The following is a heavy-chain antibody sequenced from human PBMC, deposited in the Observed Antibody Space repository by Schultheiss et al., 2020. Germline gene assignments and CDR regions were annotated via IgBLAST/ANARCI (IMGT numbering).Heavy chain of an antibody. V-gene: IGHV3-23*01. CDR2: ISGSGGST. Sequence: GGSLRLSCAASGFTFSSYGMHWVRQAPGKGLEWVSAISGSGGSTYYADSVKGRFTISRDNSKNTLYLQMDSLKIEDTAAYYCSTDKGIAANGIFDYWGRGTLVTVSS. CDR3: STDKGIAANGIFDY. CDR1: GFTFSSYG. J-gene: IGHJ4*02. D-gene: IGHD6-13*01.